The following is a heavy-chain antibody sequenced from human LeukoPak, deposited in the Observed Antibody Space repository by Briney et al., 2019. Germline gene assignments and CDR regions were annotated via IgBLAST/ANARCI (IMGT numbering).Heavy chain of an antibody. CDR1: GYTFTGYY. CDR3: ASLSMVRGGSISNDAFDI. V-gene: IGHV1-2*02. J-gene: IGHJ3*02. Sequence: ASVKVSCKASGYTFTGYYMHWVRQAPGQGLEWMRWINPNSGGTNYAQKFQGRVTMTRDTSISTAYMELSRLRSDDTAVYYCASLSMVRGGSISNDAFDIWGQGTMVTVSS. CDR2: INPNSGGT. D-gene: IGHD3-10*01.